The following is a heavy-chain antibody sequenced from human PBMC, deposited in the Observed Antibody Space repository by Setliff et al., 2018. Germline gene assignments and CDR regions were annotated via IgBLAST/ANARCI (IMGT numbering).Heavy chain of an antibody. J-gene: IGHJ4*02. D-gene: IGHD3-22*01. V-gene: IGHV4-61*02. CDR2: LHTSGSI. CDR3: RVWVDMIEVDS. CDR1: GGSISSGTYY. Sequence: TSETLSLTCTVSGGSISSGTYYWSWIRQPAGKGLEWIGRLHTSGSIDYNPSLKSRVTISVDTSKNQFSLRLRSVTAADTAVYYCRVWVDMIEVDSWAQGTLVTVSS.